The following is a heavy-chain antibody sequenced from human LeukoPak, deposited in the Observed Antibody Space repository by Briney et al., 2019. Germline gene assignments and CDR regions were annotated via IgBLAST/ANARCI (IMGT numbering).Heavy chain of an antibody. CDR2: ISGSGGST. V-gene: IGHV3-23*01. J-gene: IGHJ6*02. CDR1: GFTFSSYA. Sequence: GGSLRLSCAASGFTFSSYAMSWVRQAPGKGLEWVSAISGSGGSTYYADSVKGRFTISRDNSKNTLYLQMNSLRAEDTAVYYCAKGYGSGDYYYYYYGMDVWGQGTTVTVSS. D-gene: IGHD3-10*01. CDR3: AKGYGSGDYYYYYYGMDV.